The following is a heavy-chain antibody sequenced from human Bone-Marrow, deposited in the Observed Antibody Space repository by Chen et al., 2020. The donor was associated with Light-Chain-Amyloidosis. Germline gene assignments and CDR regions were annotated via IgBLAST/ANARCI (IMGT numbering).Heavy chain of an antibody. V-gene: IGHV3-74*01. D-gene: IGHD1-1*01. CDR2: ISTDGSS. CDR1: GVTFNSYW. J-gene: IGHJ4*02. CDR3: ARARTPTMLDN. Sequence: EVQLVESGGGVVQTGGSLRLSCAASGVTFNSYWMHWVRQAPGKGLVCVSRISTDGSSSYAVSVKGRFTISRDNAKNTLFLQMNSLTAEDTAVYYCARARTPTMLDNWGQGTLVTVSS.